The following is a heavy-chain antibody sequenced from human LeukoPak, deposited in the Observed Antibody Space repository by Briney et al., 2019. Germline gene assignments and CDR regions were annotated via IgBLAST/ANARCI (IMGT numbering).Heavy chain of an antibody. CDR2: IIPILGIA. J-gene: IGHJ3*02. V-gene: IGHV1-69*02. CDR3: ARARDHDAFDI. Sequence: GASVKVSCKASGGTFSSYTISWVRQAPGQGLEWMGRIIPILGIANNAQTFQGRVTITADKSTSTAYMELSSLRSEDTAVYYCARARDHDAFDIWGQGTMVTVSS. CDR1: GGTFSSYT.